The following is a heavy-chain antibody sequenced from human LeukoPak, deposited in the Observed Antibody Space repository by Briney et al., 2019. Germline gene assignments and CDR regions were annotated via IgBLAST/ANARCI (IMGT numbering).Heavy chain of an antibody. D-gene: IGHD6-13*01. Sequence: SETLSLTCTVSGDSISTYYWSWIRQPPGKGLEWIGNIYYSGSPNYNPSLKRRVTISIDTSKNQFSLKLSSVTAADTAVYYCARERRAAGSIFDYWGQGTLVTVSS. CDR3: ARERRAAGSIFDY. CDR1: GDSISTYY. CDR2: IYYSGSP. J-gene: IGHJ4*02. V-gene: IGHV4-59*01.